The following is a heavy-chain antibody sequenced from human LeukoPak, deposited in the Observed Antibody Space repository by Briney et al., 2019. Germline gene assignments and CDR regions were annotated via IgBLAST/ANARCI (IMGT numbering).Heavy chain of an antibody. Sequence: TGGSLSLSCSAAGFTISSHAMSWGHQATGKGREWVSAISGTGGSTYYADSVKGRFTISRANSKNTLYLQMNSLRAEDTAVYYCAKRGSYFDYWGQGTLVTVSS. V-gene: IGHV3-23*01. J-gene: IGHJ4*02. CDR3: AKRGSYFDY. CDR1: GFTISSHA. D-gene: IGHD1-26*01. CDR2: ISGTGGST.